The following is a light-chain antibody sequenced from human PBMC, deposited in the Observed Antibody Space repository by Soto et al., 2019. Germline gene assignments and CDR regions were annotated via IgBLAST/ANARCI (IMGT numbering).Light chain of an antibody. CDR2: GAS. J-gene: IGKJ2*01. CDR1: QSVSSSY. CDR3: QQYGGSPLYT. V-gene: IGKV3-20*01. Sequence: EIVLTQSPGTLSLSPGERATLSCRASQSVSSSYLAWYQQKPGQAPRLLIYGASSRATGIPDRFSGSGSGTDFTLTTSRLEPEDFAVYYCQQYGGSPLYTVGQGTKLEIK.